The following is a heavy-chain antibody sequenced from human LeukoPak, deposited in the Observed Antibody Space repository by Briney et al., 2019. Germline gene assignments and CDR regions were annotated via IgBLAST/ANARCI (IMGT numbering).Heavy chain of an antibody. J-gene: IGHJ4*02. CDR3: VREGHYYGSGELPNY. CDR2: IKQDGSEK. V-gene: IGHV3-7*01. CDR1: GFTFSSYW. Sequence: GGSLRLSCAASGFTFSSYWMSWVRQAPGKGLEWVANIKQDGSEKYYVDSVKGRFTISRDNAKNSLYLQMNSLRAEDTAVYYCVREGHYYGSGELPNYWGQGTLVTVSS. D-gene: IGHD3-10*01.